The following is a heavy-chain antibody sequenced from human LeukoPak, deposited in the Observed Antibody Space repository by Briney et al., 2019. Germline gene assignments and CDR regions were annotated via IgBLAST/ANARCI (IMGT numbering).Heavy chain of an antibody. D-gene: IGHD6-19*01. V-gene: IGHV1-2*06. Sequence: APVKVSCKASGYTFTGYYMHWVRQAPGQGLEWMGRINPNSGGTNYAQKFQGRVTMTTDTSTSTAYMELRRLRSDDTAVYYCARDPGSFLSGSGWLNWFEPWGQGTLVTVSS. J-gene: IGHJ5*02. CDR2: INPNSGGT. CDR3: ARDPGSFLSGSGWLNWFEP. CDR1: GYTFTGYY.